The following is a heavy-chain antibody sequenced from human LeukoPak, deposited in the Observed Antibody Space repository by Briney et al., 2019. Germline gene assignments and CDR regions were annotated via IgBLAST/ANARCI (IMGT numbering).Heavy chain of an antibody. D-gene: IGHD6-19*01. CDR3: ARAEGSGGIDY. CDR1: GFTFSSYS. V-gene: IGHV3-21*01. CDR2: ISSSSSYI. Sequence: GGSLRLSCAASGFTFSSYSMNWVRQAPGKGLEWVSSISSSSSYIYYADSVKGRFTIPRDNAKNSLYLQMNSLRAEDTAVYYCARAEGSGGIDYWGQGTLVTVSS. J-gene: IGHJ4*02.